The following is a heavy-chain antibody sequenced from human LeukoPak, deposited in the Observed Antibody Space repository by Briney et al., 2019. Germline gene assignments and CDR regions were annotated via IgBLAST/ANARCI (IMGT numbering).Heavy chain of an antibody. D-gene: IGHD6-19*01. J-gene: IGHJ3*02. Sequence: PGGSLRLSCSASGFTFSNYDMNWVRQAPGKGLEWVSYISSSGYTIYYADSVKGRFTISRDNAKNSLYLQMNSLRAEDTAVYYCARGHIAGSGPDAFDIWGQGTLVTVSS. CDR1: GFTFSNYD. CDR2: ISSSGYTI. CDR3: ARGHIAGSGPDAFDI. V-gene: IGHV3-48*03.